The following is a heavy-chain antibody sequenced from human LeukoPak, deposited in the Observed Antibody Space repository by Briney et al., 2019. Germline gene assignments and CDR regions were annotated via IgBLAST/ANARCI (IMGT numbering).Heavy chain of an antibody. CDR1: GFTFSSCC. Sequence: GGSLRLSCVASGFTFSSCCMIWVRQAPGKGLEWLANIKQDESETHYVDSVKGRFAISRDNAKNSVYLHMSSLRVEDTAVYYCAKDSTIFGVANGPLDYWGQGTLVTVSS. CDR3: AKDSTIFGVANGPLDY. J-gene: IGHJ4*02. CDR2: IKQDESET. D-gene: IGHD3-3*01. V-gene: IGHV3-7*01.